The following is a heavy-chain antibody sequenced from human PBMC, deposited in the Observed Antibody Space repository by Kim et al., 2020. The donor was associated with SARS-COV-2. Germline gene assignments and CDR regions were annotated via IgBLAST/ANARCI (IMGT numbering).Heavy chain of an antibody. J-gene: IGHJ6*02. CDR2: IRSKAYGATT. V-gene: IGHV3-49*03. CDR1: GFTFSDYA. CDR3: SRDQKPLTPPRWFGDLLPRNYYNYGMDV. Sequence: GGSLRLSCTTSGFTFSDYAMNWFRQAPGKGLEWVGFIRSKAYGATTEYAASVKGRFTVSRDDSKSIVYLQMNSLKTEDTGVYYCSRDQKPLTPPRWFGDLLPRNYYNYGMDVWGQGTTVTVSS. D-gene: IGHD3-10*01.